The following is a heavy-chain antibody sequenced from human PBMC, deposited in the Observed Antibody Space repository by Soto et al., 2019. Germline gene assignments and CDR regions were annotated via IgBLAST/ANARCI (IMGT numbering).Heavy chain of an antibody. Sequence: SETLSLTCTVSGGSISSGGYYWCWIRQHPGKGLEWIGSIYYSGSTYYNPSLKSRVTISVDTSKNQFSLKLSSVTAADTAVYYCATLLTATPPFDYWGQGTLVTVSS. D-gene: IGHD2-21*02. J-gene: IGHJ4*02. CDR1: GGSISSGGYY. CDR2: IYYSGST. CDR3: ATLLTATPPFDY. V-gene: IGHV4-39*01.